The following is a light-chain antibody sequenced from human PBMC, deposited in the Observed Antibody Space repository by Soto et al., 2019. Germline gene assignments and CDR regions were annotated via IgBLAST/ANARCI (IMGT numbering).Light chain of an antibody. CDR2: DDN. CDR3: ATWGANLRV. CDR1: SSNIGDHY. V-gene: IGLV1-51*01. J-gene: IGLJ3*02. Sequence: QSVLTQPPSVSAAPGQKVIISCSGSSSNIGDHYVFWYQQFPGTAPRLLIYDDNKRPPGIPDRFSGSKSGTSATLDITGLQTWDEADYYCATWGANLRVFGGGTKLTVL.